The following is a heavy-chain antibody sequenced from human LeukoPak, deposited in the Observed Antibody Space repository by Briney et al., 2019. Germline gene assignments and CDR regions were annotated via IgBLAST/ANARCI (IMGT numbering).Heavy chain of an antibody. CDR1: GFTFGDYA. CDR3: AKDKKDSSGYYIDY. CDR2: ISWDGGST. V-gene: IGHV3-43D*03. J-gene: IGHJ4*02. Sequence: GGSLRLSCTASGFTFGDYAMHWVRQAPGKGLEWVSLISWDGGSTYYADSVKGRFTISRDNSKNSLYLQMNSLRAEDTALYYCAKDKKDSSGYYIDYWGQGTLVTVSS. D-gene: IGHD3-22*01.